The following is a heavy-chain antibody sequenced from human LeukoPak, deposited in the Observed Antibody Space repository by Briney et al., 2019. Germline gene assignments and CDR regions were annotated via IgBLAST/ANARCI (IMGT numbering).Heavy chain of an antibody. Sequence: SETLSLTCAVYGGSFSNYYWTWIRQPPGKGLEWIGEINHGGSPNYSPSLKSRVTISVDTSKSQFSLKLSSVTAADTAVYYCARGTVMVLRNNYYFDSWGQGTLVTVSS. V-gene: IGHV4-34*01. CDR3: ARGTVMVLRNNYYFDS. CDR2: INHGGSP. J-gene: IGHJ4*02. D-gene: IGHD5-18*01. CDR1: GGSFSNYY.